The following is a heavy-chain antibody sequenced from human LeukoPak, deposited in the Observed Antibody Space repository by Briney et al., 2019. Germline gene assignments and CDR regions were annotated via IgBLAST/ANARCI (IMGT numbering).Heavy chain of an antibody. Sequence: SETLSLTCTVSNYSISSGYYWGWIRQPPGKGLEWIGNIYHSGNTYYNPSLKSRVRMSVDTSKNQFSLKLTSVTAADTAVYYCARAPGTTFDYWGHGNMVTVSS. CDR3: ARAPGTTFDY. CDR1: NYSISSGYY. CDR2: IYHSGNT. J-gene: IGHJ4*01. D-gene: IGHD4-17*01. V-gene: IGHV4-38-2*02.